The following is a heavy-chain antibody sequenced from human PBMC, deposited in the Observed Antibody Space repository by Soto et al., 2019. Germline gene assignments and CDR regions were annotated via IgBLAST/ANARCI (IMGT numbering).Heavy chain of an antibody. J-gene: IGHJ4*02. CDR2: ISGSCGST. V-gene: IGHV3-23*01. CDR1: GFTFSSYA. D-gene: IGHD3-16*02. Sequence: EVQLLESGGGLVQPGGSLRLSCAASGFTFSSYAMSWVRQAPGKGLEWVSAISGSCGSTYYADSVKGRFTISRDNSKNTLYLQMNRLRAEDTAVYYCAKVPTFGGVIVIRYFDYWGQGPLVTVSS. CDR3: AKVPTFGGVIVIRYFDY.